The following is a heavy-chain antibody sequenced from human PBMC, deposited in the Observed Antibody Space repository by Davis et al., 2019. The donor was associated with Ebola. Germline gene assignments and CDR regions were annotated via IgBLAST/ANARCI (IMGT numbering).Heavy chain of an antibody. V-gene: IGHV5-51*01. D-gene: IGHD6-19*01. CDR2: TYPGDSDT. J-gene: IGHJ4*02. CDR1: GFSLTNSW. CDR3: ARSIAVAGADDY. Sequence: GESLKISCKVSGFSLTNSWIAWVRQMPGKGLEWMGITYPGDSDTKYSPSFQGQVTISADKSISTAYLQWSSLKASDTAMYYCARSIAVAGADDYWGQGTLVTVSS.